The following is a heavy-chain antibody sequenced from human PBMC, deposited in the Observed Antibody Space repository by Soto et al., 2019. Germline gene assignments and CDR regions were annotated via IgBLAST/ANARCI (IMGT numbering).Heavy chain of an antibody. V-gene: IGHV4-59*08. CDR1: GGSISSYY. J-gene: IGHJ4*02. Sequence: PSETLSLTCTVSGGSISSYYWSWIRQSPGEGLEWIGYIYYSGYTNYNPSLKSRVTISVDTSKNQFSLKLSSVTAADTAVYYCARHQGQWLANFDYWGQGTLVTVSS. D-gene: IGHD6-19*01. CDR3: ARHQGQWLANFDY. CDR2: IYYSGYT.